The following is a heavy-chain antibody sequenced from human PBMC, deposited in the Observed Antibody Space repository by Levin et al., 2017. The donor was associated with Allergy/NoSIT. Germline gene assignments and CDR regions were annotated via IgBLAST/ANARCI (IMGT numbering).Heavy chain of an antibody. D-gene: IGHD3-3*01. CDR2: IDWDDDK. V-gene: IGHV2-70*01. J-gene: IGHJ3*02. Sequence: SGPTLVKPTQTLTLTCTFSGFSLSTSGMCVSWIRQPPGKALEWLALIDWDDDKYYSTSLKTRLTISKDTSKNQVVLTMTNMDPVDTATYYCARNKYYDFWSGYYYDAFDIWGQGTMVTVSS. CDR3: ARNKYYDFWSGYYYDAFDI. CDR1: GFSLSTSGMC.